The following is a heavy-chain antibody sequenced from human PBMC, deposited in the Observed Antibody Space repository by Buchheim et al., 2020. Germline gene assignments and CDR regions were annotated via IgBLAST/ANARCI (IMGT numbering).Heavy chain of an antibody. Sequence: QVQLVQSGAEVKKPGSSVKVSCKASGCTFSSYAISWVRQAPGQGLEWMGWIIPIFGTANYAQKFQGRVTITTDNSMSTAYMELSSLRSEDTAVYYCARGVHGDGYDYSPYYYYGMDVWGQGTT. CDR3: ARGVHGDGYDYSPYYYYGMDV. V-gene: IGHV1-69*06. CDR1: GCTFSSYA. D-gene: IGHD5-12*01. J-gene: IGHJ6*02. CDR2: IIPIFGTA.